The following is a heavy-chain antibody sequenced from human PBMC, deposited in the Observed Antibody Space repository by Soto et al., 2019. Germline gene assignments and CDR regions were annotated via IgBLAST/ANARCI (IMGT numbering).Heavy chain of an antibody. V-gene: IGHV1-69*02. CDR3: ARVVSGGGYDYSPAYYYGMYV. Sequence: QVQLVQSGAEVKKPGSSVKVSCKASRGTFSSYTISWVRQAPGQGLEWMGRIIPILGIANYAQKFQGRVTITADKSTSTAYMELSSLRSEDTAVYYCARVVSGGGYDYSPAYYYGMYVWGQGTTVTVSS. D-gene: IGHD5-12*01. J-gene: IGHJ6*02. CDR2: IIPILGIA. CDR1: RGTFSSYT.